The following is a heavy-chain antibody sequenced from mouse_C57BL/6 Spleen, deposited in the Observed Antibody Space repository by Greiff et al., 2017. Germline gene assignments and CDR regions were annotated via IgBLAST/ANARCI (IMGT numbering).Heavy chain of an antibody. V-gene: IGHV1-55*01. Sequence: QVQLKESGAELVKPGASVKMSCKASGYTFTSYWITWVKQRPGQGLEWIGDIYPGSGSTNYNEKFKSKATLTVDTSSSTAYMQLSSLTSEDSAVYYCARDPMGGYWYFDVWGTGTTVTVSS. CDR3: ARDPMGGYWYFDV. J-gene: IGHJ1*03. D-gene: IGHD2-3*01. CDR2: IYPGSGST. CDR1: GYTFTSYW.